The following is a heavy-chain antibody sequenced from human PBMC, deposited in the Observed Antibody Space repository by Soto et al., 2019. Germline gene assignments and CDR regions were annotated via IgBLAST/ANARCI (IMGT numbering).Heavy chain of an antibody. D-gene: IGHD5-12*01. V-gene: IGHV3-9*01. J-gene: IGHJ2*01. Sequence: GGSLRLSCAASGFTFDDYAMHWVRQAPGKGLEWVSGISWNSGSIGYADSVKGRFTISRDNAKNSLYLQMNSLRAEDTALYYCAKDQRGLVATSRWVGDFDLWGRGTLVTVSS. CDR1: GFTFDDYA. CDR3: AKDQRGLVATSRWVGDFDL. CDR2: ISWNSGSI.